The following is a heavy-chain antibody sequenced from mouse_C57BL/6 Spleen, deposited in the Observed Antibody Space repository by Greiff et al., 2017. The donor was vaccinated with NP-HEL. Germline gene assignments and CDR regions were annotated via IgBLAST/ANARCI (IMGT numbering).Heavy chain of an antibody. CDR3: TRGGSNYLFAY. D-gene: IGHD2-5*01. CDR1: GSTFTDSE. CDR2: IDPETGGT. V-gene: IGHV1-15*01. Sequence: VQLPQSGAELVRPGASVTLSCKASGSTFTDSELPWVKQTPVHGLEWIGAIDPETGGTAYNQKFKGKAILTADKSSSTAYMEHRSLTSEDSAVLYYTRGGSNYLFAYWGQGTLVTVSA. J-gene: IGHJ3*01.